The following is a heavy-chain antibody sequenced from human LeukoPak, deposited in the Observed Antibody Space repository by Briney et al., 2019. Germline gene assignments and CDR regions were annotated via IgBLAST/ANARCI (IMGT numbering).Heavy chain of an antibody. Sequence: QAGGSLRLSCAASGFTFSSYAMSWVRQAPGKGLEWVSAISGSGGSTYYADSVKGRFTISRDNSKNTLYLQMNSLRAEDTAVYYCAKDPGGFKVIEMATITFFDYWGQGTLVTVSS. CDR1: GFTFSSYA. J-gene: IGHJ4*02. V-gene: IGHV3-23*01. CDR3: AKDPGGFKVIEMATITFFDY. CDR2: ISGSGGST. D-gene: IGHD5-24*01.